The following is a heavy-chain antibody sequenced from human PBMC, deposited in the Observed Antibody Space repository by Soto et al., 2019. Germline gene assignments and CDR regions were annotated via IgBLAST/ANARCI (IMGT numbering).Heavy chain of an antibody. V-gene: IGHV3-48*02. Sequence: EVQLVESGGGLVQPGGSLRLSCAASGFTFSTYSMKWVRQAPGKGLEWVSYISGSSNTIYYADSVKGRFTISRDNAKNSLYLQMDSLRDEDTAVYYCARDLRLYGDYHYFDYWGQGTLVTVSS. D-gene: IGHD4-17*01. J-gene: IGHJ4*02. CDR2: ISGSSNTI. CDR1: GFTFSTYS. CDR3: ARDLRLYGDYHYFDY.